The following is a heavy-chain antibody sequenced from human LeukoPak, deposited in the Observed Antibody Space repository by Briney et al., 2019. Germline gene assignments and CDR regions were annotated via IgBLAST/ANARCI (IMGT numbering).Heavy chain of an antibody. CDR2: TGNSGST. CDR3: ASLWKLPGGN. Sequence: PGGSLRLSCAAFGFTFSSYEMNWVRQAPGKGLEWVSYTGNSGSTKYADSVRGRFTISRDNTKSSVYLQMNSLRVEDTAVYYCASLWKLPGGNWGQGTLVTVSS. CDR1: GFTFSSYE. V-gene: IGHV3-48*03. J-gene: IGHJ1*01. D-gene: IGHD5-24*01.